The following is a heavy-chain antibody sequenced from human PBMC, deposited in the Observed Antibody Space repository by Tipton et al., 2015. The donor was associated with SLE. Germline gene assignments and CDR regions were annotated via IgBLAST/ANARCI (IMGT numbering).Heavy chain of an antibody. V-gene: IGHV4-59*01. CDR3: ASARDHWLVYDY. Sequence: LRLSCTVSGDAIGIYYWSWIRQPPGKGLEWIGHVHYSGRTKYNPSLLSRVTISIDTSKNQFSLNLSSVTAADTAVYYCASARDHWLVYDYWGQGTLVTVSS. CDR2: VHYSGRT. CDR1: GDAIGIYY. J-gene: IGHJ4*02. D-gene: IGHD6-19*01.